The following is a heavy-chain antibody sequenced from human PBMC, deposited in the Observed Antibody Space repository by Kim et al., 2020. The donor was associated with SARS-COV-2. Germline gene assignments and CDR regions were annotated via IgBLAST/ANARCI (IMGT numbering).Heavy chain of an antibody. CDR1: GGAISNSY. CDR3: ARHTFYSATWYAKSAFDI. J-gene: IGHJ3*02. Sequence: SETLSLTCTVSGGAISNSYWSWVRLPPGGGLEWIGYVYYSGTTNYSPSLKSRASISVDTAKHDFSLRLNSVTAADTGVYFCARHTFYSATWYAKSAFDI. D-gene: IGHD4-4*01. V-gene: IGHV4-59*08. CDR2: VYYSGTT.